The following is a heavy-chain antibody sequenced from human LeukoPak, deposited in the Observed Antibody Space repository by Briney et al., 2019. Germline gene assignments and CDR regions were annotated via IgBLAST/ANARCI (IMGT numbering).Heavy chain of an antibody. CDR3: AKEASGNYYGSGSYFGPFDP. CDR1: GFTFSSYA. D-gene: IGHD3-10*01. J-gene: IGHJ5*02. V-gene: IGHV3-30-3*01. CDR2: ISYDGSNK. Sequence: GGSLRLSCAASGFTFSSYAMHWVRQAPGKGLEWVAVISYDGSNKYYADSVKGRFTISRDNSKNTLYLQMNSLRAEDTAVYYCAKEASGNYYGSGSYFGPFDPWGQGTLVTVSS.